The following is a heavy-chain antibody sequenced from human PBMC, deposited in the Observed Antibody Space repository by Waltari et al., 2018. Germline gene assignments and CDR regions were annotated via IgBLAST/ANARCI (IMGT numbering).Heavy chain of an antibody. J-gene: IGHJ4*02. CDR3: ARDGRGSSSNY. D-gene: IGHD6-6*01. Sequence: QVQLQQWGAGLLKPSETLSLTCAVYGGSFSGYYWSWIRQPPGKGLEWIGEINHSGSTNYNAALKRRVTISVDTSKNQFSLKLSSVTAADTAVYYCARDGRGSSSNYWGQGTLVIVSS. CDR2: INHSGST. CDR1: GGSFSGYY. V-gene: IGHV4-34*01.